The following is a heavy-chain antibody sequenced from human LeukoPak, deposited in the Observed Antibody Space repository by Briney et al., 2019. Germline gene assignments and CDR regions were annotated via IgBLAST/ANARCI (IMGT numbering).Heavy chain of an antibody. CDR1: GFTFSSYS. Sequence: GGSLRLSCAASGFTFSSYSMNWVRQAPGKGLEWVSSISSSSSYIYYADSVKGRFTISRDNAKNSLYLQTNSLRAEDTAVYYCARDKQWLLDYWGQGTLVTVSS. D-gene: IGHD6-19*01. CDR3: ARDKQWLLDY. CDR2: ISSSSSYI. V-gene: IGHV3-21*01. J-gene: IGHJ4*02.